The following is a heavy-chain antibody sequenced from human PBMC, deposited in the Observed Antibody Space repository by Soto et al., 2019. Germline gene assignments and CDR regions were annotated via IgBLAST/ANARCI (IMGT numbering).Heavy chain of an antibody. J-gene: IGHJ6*02. Sequence: QLQLQESGSGLVKPSQTLSLTCAVSGGSISSGGYSWSWIRQPPGKGLEWIGYIYHSGSTYYNPSLKSRVTISVDRSKNQFSLKLSSVTAADTAVYYCARVSLYDYVWGSYPAPYGMDVWGQGTTVTVSS. CDR2: IYHSGST. CDR1: GGSISSGGYS. D-gene: IGHD3-16*01. V-gene: IGHV4-30-2*01. CDR3: ARVSLYDYVWGSYPAPYGMDV.